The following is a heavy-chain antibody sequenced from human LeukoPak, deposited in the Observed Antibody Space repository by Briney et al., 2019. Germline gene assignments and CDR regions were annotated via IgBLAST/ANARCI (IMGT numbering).Heavy chain of an antibody. CDR1: GFTFSSYS. CDR3: ASDWGVRYYYYMDV. J-gene: IGHJ6*03. Sequence: GGSLRLSCAASGFTFSSYSMNWVRQAPGKGLEWVSYISSSSSSTIYYADSVKGRFTISRDNAKNSLYLQMNSLRAEDTAVYYCASDWGVRYYYYMDVWGKGTTVTVSS. D-gene: IGHD3-16*01. CDR2: ISSSSSSTI. V-gene: IGHV3-48*01.